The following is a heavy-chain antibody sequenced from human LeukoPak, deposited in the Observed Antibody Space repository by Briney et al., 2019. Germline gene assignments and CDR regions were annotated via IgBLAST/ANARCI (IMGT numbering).Heavy chain of an antibody. CDR2: INPSGDTT. CDR1: GFTFTTYF. V-gene: IGHV1-46*01. CDR3: ARDRNGDQRANAFDI. D-gene: IGHD2-21*02. J-gene: IGHJ3*02. Sequence: ASVKVSCKASGFTFTTYFMHWVRQAPGQGLEWKGKINPSGDTTTYAQKFQGRITMTRDTSTSTVYLELSSLRSEDTAVYYCARDRNGDQRANAFDIWGQGTMVTVSS.